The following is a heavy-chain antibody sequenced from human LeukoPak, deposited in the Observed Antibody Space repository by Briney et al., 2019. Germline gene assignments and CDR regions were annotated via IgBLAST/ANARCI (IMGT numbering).Heavy chain of an antibody. CDR2: INADGSST. CDR1: GFTFSSYW. CDR3: AREFRVLPDI. J-gene: IGHJ3*02. V-gene: IGHV3-74*01. Sequence: GGSLTLSCAASGFTFSSYWMHWVRQAPGQGLVWVSRINADGSSTNYAESVKGRLTIFRDNAKNTLYLQMNSLRDEDTAVYYCAREFRVLPDIWGQGTMVTVSS. D-gene: IGHD2-8*02.